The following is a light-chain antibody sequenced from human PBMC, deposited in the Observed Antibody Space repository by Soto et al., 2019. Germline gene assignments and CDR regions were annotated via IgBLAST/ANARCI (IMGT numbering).Light chain of an antibody. CDR2: EVN. Sequence: QSVLTQPASVSGSPGQSITISCTGTSSNVGGYDYVSWYQLHPGKAPKLMVFEVNNRRSGVSYRFSGCKSGNTASLTISGLQAEDEADYFCSSYSISTAYLFGTGTKVTV. CDR3: SSYSISTAYL. V-gene: IGLV2-14*01. J-gene: IGLJ1*01. CDR1: SSNVGGYDY.